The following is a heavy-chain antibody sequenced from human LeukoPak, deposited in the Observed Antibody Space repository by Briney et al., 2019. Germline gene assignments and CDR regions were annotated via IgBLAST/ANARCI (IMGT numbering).Heavy chain of an antibody. CDR2: ISTSGDNT. Sequence: PGGSLRLSCVASGFTFSDYAMSWVRQAPGKGLEWVSAISTSGDNTYYADSVKGRFTFSRDNSKNTLYLQMSSLRVEDTALYYCVKGVVVVTARAFDYWGQGTLVTASS. V-gene: IGHV3-23*01. D-gene: IGHD2-21*02. CDR3: VKGVVVVTARAFDY. CDR1: GFTFSDYA. J-gene: IGHJ4*02.